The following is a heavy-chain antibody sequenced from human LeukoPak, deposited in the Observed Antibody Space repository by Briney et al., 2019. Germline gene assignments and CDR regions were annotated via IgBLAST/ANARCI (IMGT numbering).Heavy chain of an antibody. V-gene: IGHV1-8*03. J-gene: IGHJ5*02. CDR1: GYTFTSYD. CDR3: ARGMRVVPAAPWFDP. Sequence: ASVKVSCKASGYTFTSYDINWVRQATGQGLEWMGWMNPNSGNTGYAQKFQGRVTITRNTSISTAYMELSSLRSEDTAVYYCARGMRVVPAAPWFDPWGQGTLVTVSS. D-gene: IGHD2-2*01. CDR2: MNPNSGNT.